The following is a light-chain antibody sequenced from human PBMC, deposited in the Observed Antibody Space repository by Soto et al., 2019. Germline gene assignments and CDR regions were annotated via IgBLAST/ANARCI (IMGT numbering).Light chain of an antibody. J-gene: IGLJ2*01. CDR2: DVS. V-gene: IGLV2-14*01. CDR1: SSDVGAYDY. CDR3: SSYAKSGSVV. Sequence: QSVLTQPASVSGSPGQSIALSCTGTSSDVGAYDYVSWYQQHPGEAPKVNIYDVSHRPSGVSDRFSGSKSGNTASLTISGLQAEDEADYYCSSYAKSGSVVFGGGTKLTVL.